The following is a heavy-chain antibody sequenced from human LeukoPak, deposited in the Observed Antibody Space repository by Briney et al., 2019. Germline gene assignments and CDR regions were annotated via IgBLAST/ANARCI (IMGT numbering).Heavy chain of an antibody. CDR2: ISSSGTT. J-gene: IGHJ4*02. V-gene: IGHV4-30-4*01. D-gene: IGHD5-12*01. CDR3: AGVGNGGYGGFDY. CDR1: SGSISSGDYF. Sequence: SETLSLTCTVSSGSISSGDYFRSWIRQPPGKGLEWIGYISSSGTTYYNPSLRSRITISVDSSKSQFSLNLSSVTASDTAVYYCAGVGNGGYGGFDYWSQGTLVTVSS.